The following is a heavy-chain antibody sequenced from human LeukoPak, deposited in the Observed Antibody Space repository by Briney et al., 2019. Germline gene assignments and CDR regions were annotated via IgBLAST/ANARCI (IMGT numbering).Heavy chain of an antibody. CDR1: GFTFNTFN. V-gene: IGHV3-21*04. CDR2: ITSGGDYI. Sequence: GGSLRLSCAASGFTFNTFNMNWVRQAPGKGLEWVSSITSGGDYIYYADSVKGRFTTSRDNAKNTLYLQMNSLRAEDTAKYYCAKDRVARGEYFDYWGQGTLVTVSS. J-gene: IGHJ4*02. CDR3: AKDRVARGEYFDY. D-gene: IGHD5-12*01.